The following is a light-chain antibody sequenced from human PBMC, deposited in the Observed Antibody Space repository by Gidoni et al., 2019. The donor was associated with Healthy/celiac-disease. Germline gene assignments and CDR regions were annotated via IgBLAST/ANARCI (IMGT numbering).Light chain of an antibody. CDR3: ASYAGSKNFV. Sequence: QSALTQPPSASGSPGQSVAISCTGTSSDVGKYNYVSWYQQSSGKAPKLIISEVNKRPSGVPDRFSGSKSGNTASLSVSGLQAEDEADYYCASYAGSKNFVFGTGTKVTV. CDR2: EVN. CDR1: SSDVGKYNY. V-gene: IGLV2-8*01. J-gene: IGLJ1*01.